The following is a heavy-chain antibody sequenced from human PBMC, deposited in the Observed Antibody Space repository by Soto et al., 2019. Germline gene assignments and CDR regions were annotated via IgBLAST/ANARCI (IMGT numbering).Heavy chain of an antibody. D-gene: IGHD3-16*01. CDR3: ARIGVSSGHESPDFDS. CDR1: GGTFSSYA. CDR2: IIPIFGTA. J-gene: IGHJ4*02. V-gene: IGHV1-69*13. Sequence: SVKVSCKASGGTFSSYAISWVRQAPGQGLEWMGGIIPIFGTANYAQKFQGRVTITADESTSTAYMELSSLRSEDTAVYYCARIGVSSGHESPDFDSWGQGTLVTVSS.